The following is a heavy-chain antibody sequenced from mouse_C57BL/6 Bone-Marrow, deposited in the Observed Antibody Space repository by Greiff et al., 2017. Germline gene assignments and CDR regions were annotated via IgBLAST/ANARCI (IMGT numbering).Heavy chain of an antibody. Sequence: DVKLVESGAELVRPGASVKLSCTASGFNIKDDYMHWVKQRPEQGLEWIGWIDPENGDTEYASKFQGKATITADTSSNTAYLQLSSLTSEDTAVYYCTHDGYYGDYWGQGTTLTVSS. D-gene: IGHD2-3*01. CDR1: GFNIKDDY. CDR3: THDGYYGDY. V-gene: IGHV14-4*01. J-gene: IGHJ2*01. CDR2: IDPENGDT.